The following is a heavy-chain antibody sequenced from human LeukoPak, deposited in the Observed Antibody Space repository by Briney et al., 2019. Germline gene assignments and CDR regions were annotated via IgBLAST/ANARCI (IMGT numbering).Heavy chain of an antibody. CDR2: IYYSGST. V-gene: IGHV4-59*01. CDR1: GGSISSYY. CDR3: ARDYGDYFDY. J-gene: IGHJ4*02. D-gene: IGHD4-17*01. Sequence: SETLSLTCTVSGGSISSYYWSWIRQPPGKGLEWIGYIYYSGSTNYNPSLKSRVTISVDTSKNQFSLKLSSETAADTAVYYCARDYGDYFDYWGQGTLVTVSS.